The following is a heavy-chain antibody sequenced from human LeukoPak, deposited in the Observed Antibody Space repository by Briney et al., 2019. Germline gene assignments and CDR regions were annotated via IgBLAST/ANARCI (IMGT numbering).Heavy chain of an antibody. V-gene: IGHV4-34*01. D-gene: IGHD6-13*01. CDR2: INHSGST. Sequence: SETLSLTCAVYGGSFSVYYWSWIRQPPGKGLEWIGEINHSGSTNYNPSLKSRGTISVDTSKNPFSLKLSSVTAADTAVYYCARGKSSSWYVDYYYYYYMDVWGKGTTVTVSS. J-gene: IGHJ6*03. CDR3: ARGKSSSWYVDYYYYYYMDV. CDR1: GGSFSVYY.